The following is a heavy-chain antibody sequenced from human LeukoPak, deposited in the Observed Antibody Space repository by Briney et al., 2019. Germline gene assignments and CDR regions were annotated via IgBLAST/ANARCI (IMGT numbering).Heavy chain of an antibody. Sequence: PSETLSLTCTVSGGSISSSSYYWSWIRQPPGKGLEWIGYIHHTGSTNYNPSLKSRVTMSVDTSKNQFSLRLTSVTAADTAVYYCTRDRWLDFWGQGTLVTVSS. J-gene: IGHJ5*01. CDR2: IHHTGST. CDR3: TRDRWLDF. V-gene: IGHV4-61*01. CDR1: GGSISSSSYY.